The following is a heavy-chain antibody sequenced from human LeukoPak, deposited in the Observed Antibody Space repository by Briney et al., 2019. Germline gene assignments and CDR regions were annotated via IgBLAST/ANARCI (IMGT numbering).Heavy chain of an antibody. D-gene: IGHD4-11*01. CDR1: GFTFSSYS. V-gene: IGHV3-15*01. CDR3: TTDHQTTVSPYYYYYYMDV. Sequence: TGGSLRLSCAASGFTFSSYSMNWVRQAPGKGLEWVGRIKSKIDGGTTDYAAPVKGRFTISRDDSKNTLYLQMNSLKTEDTAVYYCTTDHQTTVSPYYYYYYMDVWGKGTTVTVSS. CDR2: IKSKIDGGTT. J-gene: IGHJ6*03.